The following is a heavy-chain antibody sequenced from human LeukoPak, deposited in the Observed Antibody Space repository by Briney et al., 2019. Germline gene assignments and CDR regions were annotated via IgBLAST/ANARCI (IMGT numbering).Heavy chain of an antibody. CDR2: IYYSGST. CDR1: GGSISSGDYY. V-gene: IGHV4-30-4*08. J-gene: IGHJ4*02. CDR3: AKQRANWGSDYFDY. Sequence: PSETLSLTCTVSGGSISSGDYYWSWIRQPPGKGLEWIGYIYYSGSTYYNPSLKSRVTISVDTSKNQFSLKLSSVTAADTAVYYCAKQRANWGSDYFDYWGQGTLSPSPQ. D-gene: IGHD7-27*01.